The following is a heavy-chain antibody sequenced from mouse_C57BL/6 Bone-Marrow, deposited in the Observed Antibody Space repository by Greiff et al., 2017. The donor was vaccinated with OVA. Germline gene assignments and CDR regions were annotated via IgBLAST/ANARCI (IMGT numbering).Heavy chain of an antibody. CDR2: IYPRSGNT. V-gene: IGHV1-81*01. J-gene: IGHJ1*03. CDR3: ARSRATVVDWYFDV. CDR1: GYTFTSYG. D-gene: IGHD1-1*01. Sequence: QVQLQQSGAELARPGASVKLSCKASGYTFTSYGISWVKQRTGQGLEWIGEIYPRSGNTYYNEKFKGKATLTADKSSSTAYMELRSLTSEDSAVYFCARSRATVVDWYFDVWGTGTTVTVSS.